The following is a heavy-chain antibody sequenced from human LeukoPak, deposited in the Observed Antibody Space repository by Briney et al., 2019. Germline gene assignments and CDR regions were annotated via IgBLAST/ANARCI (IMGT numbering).Heavy chain of an antibody. CDR1: GGSISSSNW. D-gene: IGHD5-18*01. Sequence: SETLSLTCAVSGGSISSSNWWSWVRQPPGKGLEWIGEIYHSGSTNYNPSLKSRVTISVDKSKNQFSLKLSSVAAADTAVYYCARGSRGYRHAFDIWGQGTMVTVSS. CDR3: ARGSRGYRHAFDI. J-gene: IGHJ3*02. CDR2: IYHSGST. V-gene: IGHV4-4*02.